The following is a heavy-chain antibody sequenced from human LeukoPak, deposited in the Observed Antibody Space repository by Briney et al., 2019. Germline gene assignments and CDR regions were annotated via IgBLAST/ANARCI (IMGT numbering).Heavy chain of an antibody. Sequence: GGSLRLSCAASEFTFSRFYMSWVRQAPGKGLEWLSYISASGDYTLHAASVEGRFTISRDNANESVYLEMNNLRADDTAVYYCRSVPFGYGMDVWGQGTTVIVSS. V-gene: IGHV3-11*03. D-gene: IGHD3-3*01. CDR1: EFTFSRFY. J-gene: IGHJ6*02. CDR3: RSVPFGYGMDV. CDR2: ISASGDYT.